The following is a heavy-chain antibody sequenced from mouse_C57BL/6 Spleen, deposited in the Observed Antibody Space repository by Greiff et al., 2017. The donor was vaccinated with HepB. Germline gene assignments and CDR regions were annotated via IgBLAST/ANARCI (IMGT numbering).Heavy chain of an antibody. J-gene: IGHJ2*01. V-gene: IGHV5-4*03. D-gene: IGHD1-1*01. CDR2: ISDGGSYT. CDR1: GFTFSSYA. Sequence: EVNVVESGGGLVKPGGSLKLSCAASGFTFSSYAMSWVRQTPEKRLEWVATISDGGSYTYYPDNVKGRFTITRYNAKNNLYLQMSHLKSEDTAMYYCAKLLRSYFDYWGQGTTLTVSS. CDR3: AKLLRSYFDY.